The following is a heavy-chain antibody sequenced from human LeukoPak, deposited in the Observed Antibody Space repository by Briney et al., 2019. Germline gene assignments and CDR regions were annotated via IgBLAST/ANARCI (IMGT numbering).Heavy chain of an antibody. CDR1: GYTLTSYG. D-gene: IGHD6-19*01. Sequence: ASVKASCKASGYTLTSYGISWVRRAPGQGLEWMGWISAYNGNTNYAQKLQGRVTMTTDTSTSTAYMELRSLRSDDTAVYYCARNIAVAGSSFDYWGQGTLVTVSS. J-gene: IGHJ4*02. CDR2: ISAYNGNT. V-gene: IGHV1-18*01. CDR3: ARNIAVAGSSFDY.